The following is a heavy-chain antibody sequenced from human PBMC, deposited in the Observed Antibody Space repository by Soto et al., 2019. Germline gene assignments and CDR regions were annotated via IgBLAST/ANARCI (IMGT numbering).Heavy chain of an antibody. V-gene: IGHV4-31*03. CDR1: GGSISSGGYY. CDR2: IYYSGFT. CDR3: ARSVAP. J-gene: IGHJ5*02. Sequence: QVQLQESGPGLVKPSQTLSLTCTVSGGSISSGGYYWSWIRQHPGKGLEWIGYIYYSGFTYYTPSLTRRVTMSVDPSKHQFSLTLSSVTAADTAVYYCARSVAPWGQGTLVTVSS.